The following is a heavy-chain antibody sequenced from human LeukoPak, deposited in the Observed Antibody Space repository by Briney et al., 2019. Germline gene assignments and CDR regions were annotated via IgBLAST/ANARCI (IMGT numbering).Heavy chain of an antibody. CDR1: GFTFSSYG. Sequence: GGSLRLSCAASGFTFSSYGMHWVRQAPGKGLEWVAVTSYDGSNKYYADSVKGRFSISRDNSKSTLYLQMSSLRAEDTAVYYCAKPDYYDSSGYYLRFFDHWGQGTLVTVSS. CDR2: TSYDGSNK. D-gene: IGHD3-22*01. CDR3: AKPDYYDSSGYYLRFFDH. J-gene: IGHJ4*02. V-gene: IGHV3-30*18.